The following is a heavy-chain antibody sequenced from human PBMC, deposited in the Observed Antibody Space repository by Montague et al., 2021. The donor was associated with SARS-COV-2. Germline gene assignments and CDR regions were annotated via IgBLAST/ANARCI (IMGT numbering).Heavy chain of an antibody. CDR2: IYSSGST. J-gene: IGHJ4*02. Sequence: SETLSLTCTVSGGPIRSYYWSWIRQPPGKGLEWIGEIYSSGSTNXNPSLKSRVTISMDTSKSQFSLKLTSVTAADTTVYYCARHTRGWQPFDFWGRGTLVTVSS. D-gene: IGHD6-19*01. CDR1: GGPIRSYY. V-gene: IGHV4-59*01. CDR3: ARHTRGWQPFDF.